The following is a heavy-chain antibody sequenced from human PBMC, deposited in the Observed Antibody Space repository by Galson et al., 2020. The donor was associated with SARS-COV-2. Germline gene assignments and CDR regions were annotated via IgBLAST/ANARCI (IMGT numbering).Heavy chain of an antibody. Sequence: ASVKVSCQASGYTFTGYYMHWVRQAPGQGLEWMGWINPNSGGTNYAQKFQGRVTMTRDTSISTAYMELSRLRSDDTAVYYCASLLGIAAAGTYYYGMDVWGQGTTVTVSS. J-gene: IGHJ6*02. V-gene: IGHV1-2*02. D-gene: IGHD6-13*01. CDR3: ASLLGIAAAGTYYYGMDV. CDR2: INPNSGGT. CDR1: GYTFTGYY.